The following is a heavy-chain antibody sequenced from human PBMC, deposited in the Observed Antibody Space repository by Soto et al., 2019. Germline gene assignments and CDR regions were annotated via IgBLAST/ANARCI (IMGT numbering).Heavy chain of an antibody. CDR2: MNPNSGNT. J-gene: IGHJ5*02. Sequence: ASVKVSCKASGYTFTSYDINWVRQATGQGLEWMGWMNPNSGNTGYAQKFQGRVTMTRNTSISTAYMELSSLRSEDTAVYYCAISLDCSSTSCYSPSWFDPWGQGTLVTVSS. D-gene: IGHD2-2*01. CDR3: AISLDCSSTSCYSPSWFDP. V-gene: IGHV1-8*01. CDR1: GYTFTSYD.